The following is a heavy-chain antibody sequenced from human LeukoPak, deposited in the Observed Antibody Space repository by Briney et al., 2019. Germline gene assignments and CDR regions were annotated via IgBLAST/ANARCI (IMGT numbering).Heavy chain of an antibody. CDR2: IYYSGST. Sequence: SETLSLTCTVSGGSISSSSYYWGWIRQPPGKGLEWIGSIYYSGSTYYNPSLKSRVTISVDTSKNQFSLKLSSVTAADTAVYYCARVAEVVVITLGAAFDIWGQGTMVTVSS. J-gene: IGHJ3*02. CDR1: GGSISSSSYY. D-gene: IGHD3-22*01. V-gene: IGHV4-39*07. CDR3: ARVAEVVVITLGAAFDI.